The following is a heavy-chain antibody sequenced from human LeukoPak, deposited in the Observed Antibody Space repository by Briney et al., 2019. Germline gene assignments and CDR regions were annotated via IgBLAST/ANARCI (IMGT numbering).Heavy chain of an antibody. CDR3: ARERLRGGFDP. V-gene: IGHV3-74*01. D-gene: IGHD2-21*01. Sequence: PGGSLRLSCAASGFAFSSYWMHWVRQAPGKGLVWVSRINSDGSSTSYADSVKGRFTISRDNAKNTLYLKMNSLRAEDTAVYYCARERLRGGFDPWGQGTLVTVSS. J-gene: IGHJ5*02. CDR1: GFAFSSYW. CDR2: INSDGSST.